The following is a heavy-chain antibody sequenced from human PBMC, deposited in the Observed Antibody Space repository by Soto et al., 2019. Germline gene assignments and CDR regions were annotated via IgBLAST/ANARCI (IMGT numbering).Heavy chain of an antibody. CDR1: GGSISSSSYY. D-gene: IGHD2-21*02. Sequence: SETLSLTCTVSGGSISSSSYYWGWIRQPPGKGLEWIGSIYYSGSTYYNPSLKSRVTISVDTSKNQFSLKLSSVTAADTAVYYCARLSPEADSYCGGDCLPPYYFDYWGQGTLVTVSS. J-gene: IGHJ4*02. CDR2: IYYSGST. V-gene: IGHV4-39*01. CDR3: ARLSPEADSYCGGDCLPPYYFDY.